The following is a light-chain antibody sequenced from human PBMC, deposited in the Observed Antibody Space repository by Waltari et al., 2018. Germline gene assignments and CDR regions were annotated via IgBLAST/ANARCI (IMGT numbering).Light chain of an antibody. J-gene: IGKJ1*01. V-gene: IGKV3-11*01. CDR3: QQRSHWRT. Sequence: EIVLTQSPATLSLSPGERATLFCRASQSVSSYLAWYQQKPGQAPRLLIYDASNRATGIPARFSGSGSGTDFTLTISSLEPEDFAVYYCQQRSHWRTFGQGTKVEIK. CDR2: DAS. CDR1: QSVSSY.